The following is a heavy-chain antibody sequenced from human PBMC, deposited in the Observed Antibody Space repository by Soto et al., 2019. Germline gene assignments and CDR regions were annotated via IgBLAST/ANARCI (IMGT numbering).Heavy chain of an antibody. J-gene: IGHJ5*02. CDR1: GFTFSSYS. Sequence: GSLRLSCAASGFTFSSYSMNWVRQAPGKGLEWVSYISSSSSTIYYADSVKGRFTISRDNAKNSLYLQMNSLRDEDTAVYYCARGLLEWQLNWFDPWGQGTLVTAPQ. CDR2: ISSSSSTI. D-gene: IGHD3-3*01. CDR3: ARGLLEWQLNWFDP. V-gene: IGHV3-48*02.